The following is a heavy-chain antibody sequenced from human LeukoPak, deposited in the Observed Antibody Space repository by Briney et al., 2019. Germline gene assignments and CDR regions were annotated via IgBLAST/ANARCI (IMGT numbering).Heavy chain of an antibody. CDR3: AREWGYYDSSGYYYSNVLYDY. J-gene: IGHJ4*02. D-gene: IGHD3-22*01. CDR2: IYTSGST. V-gene: IGHV4-4*07. CDR1: GGSISSYY. Sequence: PSETLSLTCTVSGGSISSYYWSWIRQPAGMGLEWIGRIYTSGSTNYNPSLKSRVTMSVDTSKNQFSLKLSSVTAADTAVYYCAREWGYYDSSGYYYSNVLYDYWGQGTLVTVSS.